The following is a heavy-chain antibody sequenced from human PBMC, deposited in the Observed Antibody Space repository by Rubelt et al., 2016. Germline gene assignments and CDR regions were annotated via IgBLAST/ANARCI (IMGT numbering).Heavy chain of an antibody. D-gene: IGHD5-24*01. J-gene: IGHJ4*02. CDR1: GGSISSSSYY. V-gene: IGHV4-39*01. CDR3: ASHIDGYGYY. CDR2: IYYSGST. Sequence: QLQLQESGPGLVKPSETLSPTCTVSGGSISSSSYYWGWIRQPPGKGLEWIGRIYYSGSTYYNPSLKRRVTISVDTSTNQFSLKLSSVTAADTAVYYCASHIDGYGYYWGQGTLVTVSS.